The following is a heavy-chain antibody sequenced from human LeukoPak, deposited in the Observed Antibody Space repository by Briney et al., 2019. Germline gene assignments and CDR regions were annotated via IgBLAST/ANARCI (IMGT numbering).Heavy chain of an antibody. Sequence: GGSLRLSCAASGFTFSSYAMSWVRQAPGKGLEWVSAISGSGGSTYYADSVKGRFTISRDNSKNTRYLQMNSLRAEDTAVYYCAKDPYYDFWSGYYKPPFDYWGQGTLVTVSS. D-gene: IGHD3-3*01. CDR2: ISGSGGST. J-gene: IGHJ4*02. CDR3: AKDPYYDFWSGYYKPPFDY. CDR1: GFTFSSYA. V-gene: IGHV3-23*01.